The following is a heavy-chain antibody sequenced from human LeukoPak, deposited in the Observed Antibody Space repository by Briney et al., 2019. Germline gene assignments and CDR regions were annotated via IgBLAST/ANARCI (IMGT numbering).Heavy chain of an antibody. CDR3: ARYDLIVGATWYFDL. Sequence: GESLKISCKGSGYSFTSYWIGWVRQMPGKGLGWMGIIYPGDSDTRYSPSFQGQVTISADKSISTAYLQWSSLKASDTAMYYCARYDLIVGATWYFDLWGRGTLVTVSS. V-gene: IGHV5-51*01. CDR2: IYPGDSDT. D-gene: IGHD1-26*01. J-gene: IGHJ2*01. CDR1: GYSFTSYW.